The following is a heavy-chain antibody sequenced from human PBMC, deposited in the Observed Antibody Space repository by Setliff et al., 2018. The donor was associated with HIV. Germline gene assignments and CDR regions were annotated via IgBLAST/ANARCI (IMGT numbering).Heavy chain of an antibody. J-gene: IGHJ4*02. CDR3: ARDLGGPRNFDN. Sequence: PSETLSLTCTVSGGSITSGDYHWSWIRQPPGKGLEWIGYIYYTGSTYYNPSLKSRLTISIDTSKNQFSLKLRSVTAADTAVYYCARDLGGPRNFDNWGQGTLGTVSS. CDR1: GGSITSGDYH. V-gene: IGHV4-30-4*08. D-gene: IGHD2-15*01. CDR2: IYYTGST.